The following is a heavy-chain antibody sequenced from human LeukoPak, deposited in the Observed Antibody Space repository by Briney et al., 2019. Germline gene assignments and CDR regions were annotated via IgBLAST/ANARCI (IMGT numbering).Heavy chain of an antibody. Sequence: GASVKVSCKASGYTFTGYYMHWVRQAPGQGLEWMGWINPNSGGTNYAQKFQGWVTMTRDTSISTAYMELSRLRSDDTAVYYCARVDLYYYYMDVWGKGTTVTVSS. CDR2: INPNSGGT. CDR3: ARVDLYYYYMDV. J-gene: IGHJ6*03. V-gene: IGHV1-2*04. D-gene: IGHD2-2*03. CDR1: GYTFTGYY.